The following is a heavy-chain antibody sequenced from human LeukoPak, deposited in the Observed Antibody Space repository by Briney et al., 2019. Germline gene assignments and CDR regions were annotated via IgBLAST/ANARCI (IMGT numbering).Heavy chain of an antibody. Sequence: GASVKVSCKASGGTFSSYAISWVRQAPGQGLEWMGRIIPSLGIANYAQKFQGRVTIIADKSTSTAYMEVSSLRSEDTAVYYCARARVAADFYFYYGMHVWGQGPTVTVSS. D-gene: IGHD6-25*01. CDR3: ARARVAADFYFYYGMHV. V-gene: IGHV1-69*04. CDR1: GGTFSSYA. J-gene: IGHJ6*02. CDR2: IIPSLGIA.